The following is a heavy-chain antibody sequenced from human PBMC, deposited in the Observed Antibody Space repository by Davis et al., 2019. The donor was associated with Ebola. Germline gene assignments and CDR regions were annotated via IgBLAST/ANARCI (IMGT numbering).Heavy chain of an antibody. CDR3: ARGRDFRRN. Sequence: SETLSLTCAVYGGSFSGYYWSWIRQPPGKGLEWIGEINHSGSTNYNPSLKSRVTISVDTSKNQFSLKLSSVTAADTAVYYCARGRDFRRNWGQGTLVTVSS. CDR1: GGSFSGYY. V-gene: IGHV4-34*01. D-gene: IGHD3-3*01. J-gene: IGHJ4*02. CDR2: INHSGST.